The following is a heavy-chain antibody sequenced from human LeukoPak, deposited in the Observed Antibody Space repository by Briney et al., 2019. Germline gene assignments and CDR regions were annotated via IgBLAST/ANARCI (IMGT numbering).Heavy chain of an antibody. CDR1: GGSFSGYY. Sequence: SETLSVTCTVYGGSFSGYYWSWIRQPPGKGLEWIGEINHSGSTNYNPSLKSRVTISVDTSKNQFSLKLSSVTAADTAVYYCESARYSYGTYFDYWGQGTLVTVSS. CDR3: ESARYSYGTYFDY. V-gene: IGHV4-34*01. J-gene: IGHJ4*02. CDR2: INHSGST. D-gene: IGHD5-18*01.